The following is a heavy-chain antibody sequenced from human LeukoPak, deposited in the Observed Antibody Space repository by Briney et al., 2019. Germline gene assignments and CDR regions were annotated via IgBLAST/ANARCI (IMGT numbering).Heavy chain of an antibody. CDR2: INWNGGST. J-gene: IGHJ3*02. V-gene: IGHV3-20*01. Sequence: GGSLRLSCAASGFTFDDYGMSWVRQAPGKVLEWVSGINWNGGSTGYADSVKGRFTISRDNAKNSLYLQMNSLRAEDTALYHCARSRSRSAFDIWGQGTMVTVSS. CDR3: ARSRSRSAFDI. D-gene: IGHD1-14*01. CDR1: GFTFDDYG.